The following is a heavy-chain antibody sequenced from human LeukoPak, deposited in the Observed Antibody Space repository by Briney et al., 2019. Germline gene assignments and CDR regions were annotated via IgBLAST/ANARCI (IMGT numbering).Heavy chain of an antibody. J-gene: IGHJ6*02. Sequence: ASVKVSCKTSGYSFNSHHVHWVRQAPGQGLEWMGVKFSHDGSTSNTQKFQGRITMTRDTSTSTVYMELSSLRSEDTAVHYCARDSGNFHYDMDVWGQGTSVIVSS. D-gene: IGHD4-23*01. V-gene: IGHV1-46*02. CDR1: GYSFNSHH. CDR3: ARDSGNFHYDMDV. CDR2: KFSHDGST.